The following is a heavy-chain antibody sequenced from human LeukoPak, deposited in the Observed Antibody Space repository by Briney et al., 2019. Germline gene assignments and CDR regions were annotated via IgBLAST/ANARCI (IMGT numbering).Heavy chain of an antibody. Sequence: GASVKVSCKASGYTFTSYGISWVRQAPGQGLEWMGWINPNSGGTNHAQKFQGRVTMTRDTSISTAYMELSRLRSDDTAVYYCARDQDFWSGYSGYYYYYMDVWGKGTTVTVSS. CDR3: ARDQDFWSGYSGYYYYYMDV. CDR2: INPNSGGT. J-gene: IGHJ6*03. D-gene: IGHD3-3*01. V-gene: IGHV1-2*02. CDR1: GYTFTSYG.